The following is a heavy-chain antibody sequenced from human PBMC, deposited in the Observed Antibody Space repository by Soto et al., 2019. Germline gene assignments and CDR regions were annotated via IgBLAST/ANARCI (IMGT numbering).Heavy chain of an antibody. D-gene: IGHD2-15*01. CDR1: GFTFSNYW. CDR3: ARGDCVGGPCYSLAGSFYYYMDV. J-gene: IGHJ6*03. V-gene: IGHV3-74*01. CDR2: INSDGSVS. Sequence: EVQLVESGGGLVQPGGSLRLSCAASGFTFSNYWMYWVRQAPGKGLVWVSRINSDGSVSSYADSVKGRLTISRDNVKNTLYLHMNSLRAEDTAVYYCARGDCVGGPCYSLAGSFYYYMDVWGKGTTVTVS.